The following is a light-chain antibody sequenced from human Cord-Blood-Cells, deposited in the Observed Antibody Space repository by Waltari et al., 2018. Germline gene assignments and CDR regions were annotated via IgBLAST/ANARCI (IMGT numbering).Light chain of an antibody. V-gene: IGKV1-5*03. Sequence: DIQMTQSPSTLSASVGDRVTITFRASQSISSWLAWYQQKPGKAPKLLSYKASSLESGVPSRFSGSGSGTEFTLTTSSLQPDDFATYYCQQYKSYSWTFGQGTKVEIK. CDR3: QQYKSYSWT. CDR2: KAS. J-gene: IGKJ1*01. CDR1: QSISSW.